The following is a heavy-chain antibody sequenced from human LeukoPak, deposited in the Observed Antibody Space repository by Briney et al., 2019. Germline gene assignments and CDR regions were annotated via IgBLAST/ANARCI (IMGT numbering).Heavy chain of an antibody. J-gene: IGHJ5*02. CDR1: GYLFAAYW. V-gene: IGHV5-51*01. D-gene: IGHD2-2*01. Sequence: GESLKISCKGSGYLFAAYWIGWVRQMPGKGLEWMGSIYPGDSDTRYSPSFQGQVTTSVDRSINTAYLQWNSLKASDTAIYYCARLQEDIVVVPAAIPYNWFDPWGRGSLVTVSS. CDR3: ARLQEDIVVVPAAIPYNWFDP. CDR2: IYPGDSDT.